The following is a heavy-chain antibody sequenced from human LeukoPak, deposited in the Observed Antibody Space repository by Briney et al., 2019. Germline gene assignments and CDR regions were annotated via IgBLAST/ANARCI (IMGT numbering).Heavy chain of an antibody. J-gene: IGHJ5*02. Sequence: GGSLRLSCKASGFTFSSYAMNWVRQAPGKGLEWVSSISGSDGSTFYADSVKGRFTISRDNSKNTLYLQMNSLRAEDTAVYYCARDGMIVSNGNWFDPWGQGTLVTVSS. CDR3: ARDGMIVSNGNWFDP. CDR1: GFTFSSYA. V-gene: IGHV3-23*01. CDR2: ISGSDGST. D-gene: IGHD3-22*01.